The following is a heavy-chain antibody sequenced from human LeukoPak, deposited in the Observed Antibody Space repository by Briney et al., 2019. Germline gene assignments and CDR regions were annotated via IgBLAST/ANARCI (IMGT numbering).Heavy chain of an antibody. CDR2: ISASGGST. J-gene: IGHJ4*02. CDR3: AKDARITIFGVVQFSAIVYFDY. CDR1: GFTFSSSA. D-gene: IGHD3-3*01. Sequence: QPGGSLRLSCAASGFTFSSSAMSWVRQVPGKGLEWVSGISASGGSTSYADSVKGRFTISRDNSKNTLYLQMNSLRAEDTAVYYCAKDARITIFGVVQFSAIVYFDYWGQGTLVTVSS. V-gene: IGHV3-23*01.